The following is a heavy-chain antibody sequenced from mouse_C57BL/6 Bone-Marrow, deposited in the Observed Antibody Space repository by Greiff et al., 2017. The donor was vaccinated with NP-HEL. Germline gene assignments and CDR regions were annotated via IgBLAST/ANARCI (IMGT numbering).Heavy chain of an antibody. Sequence: EVHLVESGGGLVQPGGSLSLSCAASGFTFTDYYMSWVRQPPGKALEWLGFIRNKANGYTTEYSASVKGRFTISRDNSQSILYLQMNALRAEDSATYYCARLNWDPYGYFDVWGTGTTVTVSS. J-gene: IGHJ1*03. D-gene: IGHD4-1*02. V-gene: IGHV7-3*01. CDR1: GFTFTDYY. CDR3: ARLNWDPYGYFDV. CDR2: IRNKANGYTT.